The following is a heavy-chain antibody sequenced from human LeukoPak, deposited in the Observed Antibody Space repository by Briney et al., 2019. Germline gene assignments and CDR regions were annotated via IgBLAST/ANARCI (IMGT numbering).Heavy chain of an antibody. D-gene: IGHD4-17*01. V-gene: IGHV3-7*01. CDR2: IKQDGNKN. J-gene: IGHJ4*02. CDR1: GFTFRNYA. CDR3: ARGHYGDYE. Sequence: PGGSLRLSCAASGFTFRNYAMNWVRQAPGKGLEWVASIKQDGNKNYYVDSVKGRFTIFRDTAKNSLYLQMNSLRSEDATVYYCARGHYGDYEWGRGTLVTVSS.